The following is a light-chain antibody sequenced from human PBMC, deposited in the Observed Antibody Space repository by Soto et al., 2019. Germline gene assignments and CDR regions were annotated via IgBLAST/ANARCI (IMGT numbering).Light chain of an antibody. J-gene: IGKJ1*01. CDR1: QSISSW. CDR3: QQYNSFWT. Sequence: DIQMTQSPSTLSASVGDRVTITCRASQSISSWLAWYQQKPGKAPNLLIYDASYLERGVTSRFSGSGSGTEFTLTISSLQPDDLATYSCQQYNSFWTFGQGTKVEI. V-gene: IGKV1-5*01. CDR2: DAS.